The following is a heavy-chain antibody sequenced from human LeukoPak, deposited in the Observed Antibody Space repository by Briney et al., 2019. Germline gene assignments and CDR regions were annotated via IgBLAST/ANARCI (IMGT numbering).Heavy chain of an antibody. J-gene: IGHJ4*02. CDR3: AYSAMVTHNDY. V-gene: IGHV1-2*02. CDR2: INPNSGGT. D-gene: IGHD5-18*01. CDR1: GYTFTGYY. Sequence: VASVKVSCKASGYTFTGYYMYWVRQAPGQGLEWMGWINPNSGGTNYAQKFQGRVTMTRDTSISTAYMELSRLRSDDTAVYYCAYSAMVTHNDYWGQGTLVTVSS.